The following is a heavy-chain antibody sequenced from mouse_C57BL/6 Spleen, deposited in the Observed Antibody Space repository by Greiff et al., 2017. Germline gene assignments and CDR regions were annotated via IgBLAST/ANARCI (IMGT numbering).Heavy chain of an antibody. J-gene: IGHJ1*03. CDR2: ISDGGSYT. D-gene: IGHD6-1*01. Sequence: EVKVEESGGGLVKPGGSLKLSCAASGFTFSSYAMSWVRPTPDKRLEWVATISDGGSYTYYPDNLKGLFTISRDNAKNNLYLLMSHMKSEDAAKYYGARDRSATEWYFWGWGTGTTVTVAS. V-gene: IGHV5-4*01. CDR1: GFTFSSYA. CDR3: ARDRSATEWYFWG.